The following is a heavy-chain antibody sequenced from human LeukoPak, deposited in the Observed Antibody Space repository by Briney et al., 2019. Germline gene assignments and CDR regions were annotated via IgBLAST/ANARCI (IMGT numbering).Heavy chain of an antibody. CDR3: ATGWRGKYYDFWSGYSY. Sequence: ASVKVSCKVSGYTLTELSMHWVRQAPGKGLEWMGGFDPEDGETIYAQKFQGRVTMTEDTSTDTAYMELSSLRSEDTAVYYCATGWRGKYYDFWSGYSYWGQGTLVTVSS. D-gene: IGHD3-3*01. CDR2: FDPEDGET. V-gene: IGHV1-24*01. J-gene: IGHJ4*02. CDR1: GYTLTELS.